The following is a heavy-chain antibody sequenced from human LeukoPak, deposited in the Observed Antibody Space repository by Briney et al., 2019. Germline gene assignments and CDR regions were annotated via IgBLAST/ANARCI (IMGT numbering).Heavy chain of an antibody. CDR3: ASLTTVTRPYYFDY. CDR2: IIPILGIA. Sequence: ASVKVSCKASGGTFSSYAISWVRQAPGQGLEWIGRIIPILGIANYAQKFQGRVTITADKSTSTAYMELSSLRSEDTAVYYCASLTTVTRPYYFDYWGQGTLVTVSS. D-gene: IGHD4-17*01. J-gene: IGHJ4*02. V-gene: IGHV1-69*04. CDR1: GGTFSSYA.